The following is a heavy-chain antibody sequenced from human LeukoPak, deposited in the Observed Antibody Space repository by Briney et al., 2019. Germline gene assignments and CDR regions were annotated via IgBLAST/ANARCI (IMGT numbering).Heavy chain of an antibody. D-gene: IGHD1-7*01. CDR3: ARGTRFDY. V-gene: IGHV4-34*01. Sequence: SETLSLTCAVYGGSFSGYYWSWIRQPPGKGLEWIGEINHSGSTNYNPSLKSRVTISVDTSKNQFSLKLSSVTAADTAVYYCARGTRFDYWGQGTLVTVSS. J-gene: IGHJ4*02. CDR1: GGSFSGYY. CDR2: INHSGST.